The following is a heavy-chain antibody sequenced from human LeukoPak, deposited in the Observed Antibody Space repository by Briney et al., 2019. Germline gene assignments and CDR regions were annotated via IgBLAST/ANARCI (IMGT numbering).Heavy chain of an antibody. D-gene: IGHD1-26*01. J-gene: IGHJ4*02. Sequence: GGSLRLSCAASGFSFSSYSMNWVRQAPGQGLEWVSSISSSSSYIYYADSLKGRFTISRDNAKNSLYLQMNSLRAEDTAVYYCARDRGSYYLSGDYWGQGTLVTVSS. CDR3: ARDRGSYYLSGDY. CDR1: GFSFSSYS. V-gene: IGHV3-21*01. CDR2: ISSSSSYI.